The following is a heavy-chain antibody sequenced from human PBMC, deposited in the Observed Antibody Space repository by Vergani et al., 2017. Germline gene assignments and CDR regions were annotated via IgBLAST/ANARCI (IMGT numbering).Heavy chain of an antibody. D-gene: IGHD3-22*01. Sequence: VQLVESGGGLIQPGGSLRLSCAASGFTFSDYYMSWIRQAPGKGLEWVSYISSSSSYTNYADSVKGRFTISRDNAKNSLYLQMNSLRAEDTAVYYCARDIGDYYDSSGYYYHDYWGQGTLVTVSS. J-gene: IGHJ4*02. CDR2: ISSSSSYT. CDR3: ARDIGDYYDSSGYYYHDY. V-gene: IGHV3-11*05. CDR1: GFTFSDYY.